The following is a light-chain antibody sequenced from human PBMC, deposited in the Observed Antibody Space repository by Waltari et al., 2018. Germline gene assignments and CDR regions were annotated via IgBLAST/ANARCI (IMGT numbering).Light chain of an antibody. Sequence: QSALTQPASVSGSPGQSITISCTGRSDDVDYVSWYQQMPGKIPTLLLYYVSNRPSGVSCRIYGAKSGNTASLTISVLQTEDEADYYCASYTHTNPLWVFGGGTKVTGL. CDR2: YVS. V-gene: IGLV2-14*03. CDR3: ASYTHTNPLWV. CDR1: SDDVDY. J-gene: IGLJ3*02.